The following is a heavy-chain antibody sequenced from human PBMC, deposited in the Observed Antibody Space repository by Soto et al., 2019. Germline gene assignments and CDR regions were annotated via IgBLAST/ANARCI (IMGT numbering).Heavy chain of an antibody. CDR2: IIPIFGTA. CDR1: GGTFSSYA. CDR3: ARDKTAVLLWFGYAIRGGMDV. V-gene: IGHV1-69*01. J-gene: IGHJ6*02. D-gene: IGHD3-10*01. Sequence: QVQLVQSGAEVKKPGSSVKVSCKASGGTFSSYAINWVRQAPGQGLEWMGGIIPIFGTANYAQKFQGRVTITADESTSTAYMELSSLRSEDTAVYYCARDKTAVLLWFGYAIRGGMDVWGQGTTVTVSS.